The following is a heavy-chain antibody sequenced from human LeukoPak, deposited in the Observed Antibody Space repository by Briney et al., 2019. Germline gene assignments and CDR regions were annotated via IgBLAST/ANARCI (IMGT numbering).Heavy chain of an antibody. CDR2: IQANSGGT. V-gene: IGHV1-2*02. J-gene: IGHJ3*01. D-gene: IGHD3-3*01. CDR1: GYTFTAYY. Sequence: GASVKVSCKTSGYTFTAYYIHWVRQAPGQGLEWMGWIQANSGGTNYAQKFQGRVTMIRDTSISTAHMELTSLTSDDTAVYYCVREMHGFRAFDLWGPGTMVTVSS. CDR3: VREMHGFRAFDL.